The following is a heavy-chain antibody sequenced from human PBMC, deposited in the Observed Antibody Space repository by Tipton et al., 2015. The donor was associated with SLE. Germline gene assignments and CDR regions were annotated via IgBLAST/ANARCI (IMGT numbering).Heavy chain of an antibody. V-gene: IGHV4-30-4*01. J-gene: IGHJ5*02. CDR2: IYYSGST. CDR1: GGSISSGDNY. Sequence: TLSLTCTVSGGSISSGDNYWSWTRQPPGKGLESIGYIYYSGSTYYNPSLKSRVTISVDTSKNQFSLKLSSVTAADTAVYYCARLDCSGGSCYYLASGWFDPWGQGTLVTVSS. D-gene: IGHD2-15*01. CDR3: ARLDCSGGSCYYLASGWFDP.